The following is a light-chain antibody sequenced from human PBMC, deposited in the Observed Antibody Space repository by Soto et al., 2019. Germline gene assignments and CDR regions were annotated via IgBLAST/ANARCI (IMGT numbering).Light chain of an antibody. V-gene: IGKV3-20*01. J-gene: IGKJ4*01. Sequence: EIVLTQSPGTLSLSPGERATLSCRASQSVSSSYLAWYQQKPGQAPRLLIYGASSRATGIPGRFSGSGSGTDFTLTISRLEPEDFAVYYCQKYGSSPPLTFGGGTKVDIK. CDR2: GAS. CDR3: QKYGSSPPLT. CDR1: QSVSSSY.